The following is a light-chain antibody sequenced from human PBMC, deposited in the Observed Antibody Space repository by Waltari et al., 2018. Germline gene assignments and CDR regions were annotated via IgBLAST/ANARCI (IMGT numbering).Light chain of an antibody. CDR1: RSGLYNSNNKNY. V-gene: IGKV4-1*01. Sequence: EIVMTQSPDSLAVSLGERAAINCKSSRSGLYNSNNKNYLAWYQQKPRQPPKRLINWASSRESGVPDRFSGSGSGTDFTLTISSLQAEDVAVYYCQQYYSSPISFGQGTRLEIK. CDR3: QQYYSSPIS. CDR2: WAS. J-gene: IGKJ5*01.